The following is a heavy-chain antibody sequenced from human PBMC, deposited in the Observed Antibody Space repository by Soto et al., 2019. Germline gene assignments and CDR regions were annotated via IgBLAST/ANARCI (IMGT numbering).Heavy chain of an antibody. V-gene: IGHV3-30*18. D-gene: IGHD6-19*01. J-gene: IGHJ4*02. Sequence: GGSLRLSCAASGFTFSSYGMHWVRQAPGKGLEWVAVISYDGSSKYYADSVKGRFTISRDNSKNTLYLQMNSLRAEDTAVYYCAKDGVSKTRWQCYFDYWGQGTLVTVSS. CDR3: AKDGVSKTRWQCYFDY. CDR2: ISYDGSSK. CDR1: GFTFSSYG.